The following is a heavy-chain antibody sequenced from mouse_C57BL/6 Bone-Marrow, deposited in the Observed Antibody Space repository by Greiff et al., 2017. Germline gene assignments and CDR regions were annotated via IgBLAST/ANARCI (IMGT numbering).Heavy chain of an antibody. CDR3: ARSYAYDDYAMDY. Sequence: QVQLQQPGAELVKPGASVKLSCKASGYTFTNYWMHWVKQRPGQGLEWIGMMHPNGGSPDYNEKFKSEATLSVDKSSRTAYMELSSLTAEDSAVYYCARSYAYDDYAMDYWGQGTSVTVSS. J-gene: IGHJ4*01. CDR2: MHPNGGSP. CDR1: GYTFTNYW. D-gene: IGHD2-2*01. V-gene: IGHV1-64*01.